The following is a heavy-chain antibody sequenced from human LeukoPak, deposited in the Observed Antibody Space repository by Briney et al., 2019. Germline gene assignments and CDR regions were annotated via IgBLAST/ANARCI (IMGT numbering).Heavy chain of an antibody. Sequence: GGSLRLSCAASGFTFSSYAMHWVRQAPGKGLEWVAVISYDGSNKYYADSVKGRFTISRDNTKNSLYLQINSLRAEDTAVYYCAKYQLFAFDYWGQGILVTVSS. CDR2: ISYDGSNK. CDR3: AKYQLFAFDY. D-gene: IGHD2-2*01. CDR1: GFTFSSYA. V-gene: IGHV3-30-3*01. J-gene: IGHJ4*02.